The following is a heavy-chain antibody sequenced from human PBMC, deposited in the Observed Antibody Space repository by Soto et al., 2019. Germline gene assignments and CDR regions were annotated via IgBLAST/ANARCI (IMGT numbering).Heavy chain of an antibody. CDR1: GFTFSSYG. D-gene: IGHD3-10*01. CDR3: ARDSRGYFDY. Sequence: QVQLVESGGGVVQPGRSLRLSCAASGFTFSSYGMHWVRQAPGKGLEWVAGIWYDGSNKYYADSVKGRFTISRDNSKNTLYLQMNSLRAEDTAVYYCARDSRGYFDYWGQGTLVTVSS. J-gene: IGHJ4*02. V-gene: IGHV3-33*01. CDR2: IWYDGSNK.